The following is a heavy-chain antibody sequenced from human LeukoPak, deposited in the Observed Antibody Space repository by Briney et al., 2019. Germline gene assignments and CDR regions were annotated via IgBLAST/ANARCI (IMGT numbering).Heavy chain of an antibody. V-gene: IGHV1-18*01. CDR1: DDNFATYG. Sequence: GASVTVSCRASDDNFATYGVTWVRQAPGQGLEWMGWINTYNGNTNYAQNFQGRVTLTTDTPTGTAYMELRNLRSDDTAVYYCAREVWFGEILWLLDPWGQGTLVTVSS. CDR3: AREVWFGEILWLLDP. D-gene: IGHD3-10*01. J-gene: IGHJ5*02. CDR2: INTYNGNT.